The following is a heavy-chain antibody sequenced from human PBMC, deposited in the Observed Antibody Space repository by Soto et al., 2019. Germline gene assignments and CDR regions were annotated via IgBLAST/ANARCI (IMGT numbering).Heavy chain of an antibody. CDR2: IYTSGST. Sequence: SETLSLTCTVSGGSISSYYWSWIRQPAGKGLEWIGRIYTSGSTNYNPSLKSRVTMSVDTSKNQFSLKLSSVTAADTAVYYCARDPSRSKPGIAAAGWFDPWGQGTQVTVSS. J-gene: IGHJ5*02. CDR1: GGSISSYY. CDR3: ARDPSRSKPGIAAAGWFDP. V-gene: IGHV4-4*07. D-gene: IGHD6-13*01.